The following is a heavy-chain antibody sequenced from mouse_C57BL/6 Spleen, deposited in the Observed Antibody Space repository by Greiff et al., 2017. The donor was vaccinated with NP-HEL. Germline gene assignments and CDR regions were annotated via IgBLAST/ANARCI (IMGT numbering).Heavy chain of an antibody. V-gene: IGHV5-9-1*02. CDR3: TREGDDGNDYYAMDY. Sequence: EVQRVESGEGLVKPGGSLKLSCAASGFTFSSYAMSWVRQTPEKRLEWVAYISSGGDYIYYADTVKGRFTISRDNARNTLYLQMSSLKSEDTAMYYCTREGDDGNDYYAMDYWGQGTSVTVSS. D-gene: IGHD2-1*01. CDR1: GFTFSSYA. CDR2: ISSGGDYI. J-gene: IGHJ4*01.